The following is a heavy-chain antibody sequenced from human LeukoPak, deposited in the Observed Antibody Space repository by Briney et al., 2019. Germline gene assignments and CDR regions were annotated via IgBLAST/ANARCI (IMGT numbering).Heavy chain of an antibody. Sequence: GGSLRDTCAASAFSLSDYWMNWVRQAPGKGLEWVASIKQDGSEKYYVDSVKGRFTISRDNAKNSLYLQMNTLRAEDTAVYYCLRDRGYGTYDWWGQGTRV. CDR3: LRDRGYGTYDW. CDR2: IKQDGSEK. V-gene: IGHV3-7*01. CDR1: AFSLSDYW. J-gene: IGHJ4*02. D-gene: IGHD2-15*01.